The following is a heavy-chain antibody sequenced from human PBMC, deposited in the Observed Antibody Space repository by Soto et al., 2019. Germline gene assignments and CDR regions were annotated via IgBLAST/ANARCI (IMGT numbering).Heavy chain of an antibody. CDR3: ARLKTVGCVCVHAFEI. CDR2: IYSDDHK. CDR1: GFSLSPGGVA. D-gene: IGHD1-26*01. Sequence: QITLKESGPALVKPTQTLTLTCSFSGFSLSPGGVAVGWFRQPPGKALEWLALIYSDDHKRYTPSLKSRLTITKDTSKNLVVLTMTEMDPVDTSTYFCARLKTVGCVCVHAFEIWGQGTLVTVSS. V-gene: IGHV2-5*02. J-gene: IGHJ3*02.